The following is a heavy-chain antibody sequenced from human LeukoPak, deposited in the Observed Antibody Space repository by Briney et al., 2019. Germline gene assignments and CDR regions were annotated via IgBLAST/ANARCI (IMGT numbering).Heavy chain of an antibody. J-gene: IGHJ4*02. CDR1: GFTFSSYW. V-gene: IGHV3-74*01. CDR3: VRDMFGGRDY. Sequence: QPGGSLRLSCAASGFTFSSYWMHWVRQVPGKGLAWVSRIDEFGSVTNSADSAQGRFSISRDNAKNALYLQMNSLRAEDTAVYYCVRDMFGGRDYWGQGTLVTVSS. D-gene: IGHD3-10*02. CDR2: IDEFGSVT.